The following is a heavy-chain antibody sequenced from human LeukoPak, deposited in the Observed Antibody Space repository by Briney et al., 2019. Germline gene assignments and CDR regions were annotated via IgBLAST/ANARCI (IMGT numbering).Heavy chain of an antibody. Sequence: GGSLRLSCAASGFTFGSYAMHWVRQAPGKGLEWVAVISYDGSNKYYADSVKGRFTISRDNSKNTLYLQMNSLRAEDTAVYYCARFGGSSSNFDYWGQGTLVTVSS. CDR3: ARFGGSSSNFDY. J-gene: IGHJ4*02. CDR2: ISYDGSNK. D-gene: IGHD6-6*01. CDR1: GFTFGSYA. V-gene: IGHV3-30*04.